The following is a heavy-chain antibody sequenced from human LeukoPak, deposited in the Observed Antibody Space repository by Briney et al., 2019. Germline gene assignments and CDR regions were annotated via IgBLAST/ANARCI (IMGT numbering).Heavy chain of an antibody. Sequence: PGRSLRLSCAASGFTFYDYAMHWVRQAPGKGLEWVSGISWNSGSIGYADSVKGRFTISRDNAKNSLYLQMNSLRAEDTALYYCARNWRLRLGELSALFDYWGQGTLVTVSS. V-gene: IGHV3-9*01. CDR1: GFTFYDYA. CDR2: ISWNSGSI. J-gene: IGHJ4*02. CDR3: ARNWRLRLGELSALFDY. D-gene: IGHD3-16*02.